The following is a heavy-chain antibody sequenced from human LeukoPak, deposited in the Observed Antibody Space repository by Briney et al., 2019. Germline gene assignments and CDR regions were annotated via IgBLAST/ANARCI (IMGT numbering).Heavy chain of an antibody. CDR3: PRASYTYDINGWVPFDY. CDR1: GYSIHSAYY. CDR2: IYHSGSP. V-gene: IGHV4-38-2*02. J-gene: IGHJ4*02. Sequence: SVTLSLTCTVSGYSIHSAYYWGWIRQPPGKGLEWIGSIYHSGSPDYNPSLKSRVTISVDTSKNQSILHQSAVSAADTAVYLCPRASYTYDINGWVPFDYWGQGTLVTVSS. D-gene: IGHD3-22*01.